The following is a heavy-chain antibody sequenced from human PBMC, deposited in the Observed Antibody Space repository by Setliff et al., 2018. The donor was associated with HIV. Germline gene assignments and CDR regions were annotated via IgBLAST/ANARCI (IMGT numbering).Heavy chain of an antibody. Sequence: GGSVRLSCAASVFTFSTYAMHWVRQAPGKGLEWVAVTSYDGSNKYYADSVKGRFTISRDNSKNTLYLQMNSLRVEDTAVYYCARWRWQQSEFDYWGQGALVTVS. J-gene: IGHJ4*02. D-gene: IGHD3-3*01. CDR2: TSYDGSNK. CDR3: ARWRWQQSEFDY. CDR1: VFTFSTYA. V-gene: IGHV3-30*14.